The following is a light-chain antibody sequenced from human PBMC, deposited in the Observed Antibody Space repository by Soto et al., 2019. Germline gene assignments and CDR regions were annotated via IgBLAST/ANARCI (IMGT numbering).Light chain of an antibody. Sequence: DIQMTQSPSTLSGSVGDRVTITCRASQTISSWLAWYHQKPGKAPKLLIYAASTLQSGVPSRFSGSGSGTEFTLTISSLQPEDFATYYCQQLNSYPITFGQGTRLEIK. CDR3: QQLNSYPIT. CDR2: AAS. J-gene: IGKJ5*01. CDR1: QTISSW. V-gene: IGKV1-9*01.